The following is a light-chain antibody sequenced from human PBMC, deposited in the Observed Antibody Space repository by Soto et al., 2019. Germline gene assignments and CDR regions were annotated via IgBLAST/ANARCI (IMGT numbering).Light chain of an antibody. CDR1: QSVGNN. CDR2: ATS. V-gene: IGKV3-15*01. Sequence: EIVVTQSPATLSVSPGERATLSCRASQSVGNNFAWYQQKPGQAPRLLIFATSTRATGVPSRFSGSGSGTDFTLTISSLQPEDFATYYCQQSYSTPPYTFGQGTKLEIK. CDR3: QQSYSTPPYT. J-gene: IGKJ2*01.